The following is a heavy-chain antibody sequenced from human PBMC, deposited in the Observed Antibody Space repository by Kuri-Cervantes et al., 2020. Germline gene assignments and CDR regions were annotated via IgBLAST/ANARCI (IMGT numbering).Heavy chain of an antibody. CDR3: ARVASGSYVLGNYYMDV. J-gene: IGHJ6*03. Sequence: GESLKISCAASGFTFSTYSMNWVRQAPGEGLEWISCIISSSGSTIYYADSVKGRFTISRDNAKNSLYLQMNSLRAEDTAVYYCARVASGSYVLGNYYMDVWGKGTTVTVSS. V-gene: IGHV3-48*04. CDR1: GFTFSTYS. D-gene: IGHD3-10*01. CDR2: IISSSGSTI.